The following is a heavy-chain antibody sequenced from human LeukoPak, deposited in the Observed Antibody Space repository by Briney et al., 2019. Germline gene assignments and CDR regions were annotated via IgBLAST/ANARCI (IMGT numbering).Heavy chain of an antibody. D-gene: IGHD6-13*01. J-gene: IGHJ4*02. Sequence: GGSLRLSCAASGFTFSSYAMHWVRQAPGKGLEWVAVISYDGSNKYYADSVKGRFTISRDNSKNTLYLQMNSLRAEDTAVYYCARDTAYSSSWLPDDWGQGILVTVSS. V-gene: IGHV3-30-3*01. CDR1: GFTFSSYA. CDR2: ISYDGSNK. CDR3: ARDTAYSSSWLPDD.